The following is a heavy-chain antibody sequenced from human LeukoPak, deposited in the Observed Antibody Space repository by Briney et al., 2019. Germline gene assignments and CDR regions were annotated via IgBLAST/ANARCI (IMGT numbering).Heavy chain of an antibody. J-gene: IGHJ5*02. CDR3: AKDPGYSRGRSTWGYNWFDP. CDR1: GFTDNSYG. D-gene: IGHD6-19*01. CDR2: ISGSGGST. Sequence: GVSLRLSCAASGFTDNSYGMSWLRQAPGNGLEWVSAISGSGGSTYYADSGKGRFTSSRDNSKNTLYLQMNSLRAEDTAVYYCAKDPGYSRGRSTWGYNWFDPWGQGNLVTVSS. V-gene: IGHV3-23*01.